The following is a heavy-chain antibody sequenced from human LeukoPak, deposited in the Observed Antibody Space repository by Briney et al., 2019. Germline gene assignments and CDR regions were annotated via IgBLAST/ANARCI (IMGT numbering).Heavy chain of an antibody. CDR3: ARDLGYCSSTSCYSRYYYYYGMDV. V-gene: IGHV1-2*02. Sequence: ASVTVSCKASGYTFTGYYMHWVRQAHGQGLEWMGWINPNSGGTNYAQKFQGRVTMTRDTSISTAYMELSRLRSDDTAVYYCARDLGYCSSTSCYSRYYYYYGMDVWGQGTTVTVSS. J-gene: IGHJ6*02. D-gene: IGHD2-2*02. CDR2: INPNSGGT. CDR1: GYTFTGYY.